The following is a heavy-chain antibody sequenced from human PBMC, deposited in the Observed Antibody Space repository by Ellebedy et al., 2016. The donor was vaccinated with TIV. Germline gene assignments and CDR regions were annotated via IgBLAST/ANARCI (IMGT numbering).Heavy chain of an antibody. J-gene: IGHJ4*02. CDR2: IWYVGSNK. CDR3: AKVRRDHLAWNYELGC. D-gene: IGHD1-7*01. Sequence: GESLKISCTASGFTFSSYGMHWVRQAPGKGLEWVALIWYVGSNKYYADSVKGRFTISSDNSKNTLYLQMNSLRTEDTAIYYCAKVRRDHLAWNYELGCWGQGTLVTVSS. V-gene: IGHV3-33*06. CDR1: GFTFSSYG.